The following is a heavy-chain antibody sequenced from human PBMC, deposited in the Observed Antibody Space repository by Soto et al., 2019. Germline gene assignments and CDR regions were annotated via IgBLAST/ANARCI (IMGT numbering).Heavy chain of an antibody. J-gene: IGHJ6*02. Sequence: QVQLVQSGAEVKKPGSSVKVSCKASGGTFSSYTISWVRQAPGQGLEWMGRIIPILGIANYAQKFQGRVTITADKSTSTAYMELISLRSEDTAVYYCARAGYSSSWYSAGDEFYYYYGMDVWGQGTTVTVSS. CDR2: IIPILGIA. CDR3: ARAGYSSSWYSAGDEFYYYYGMDV. D-gene: IGHD6-13*01. CDR1: GGTFSSYT. V-gene: IGHV1-69*02.